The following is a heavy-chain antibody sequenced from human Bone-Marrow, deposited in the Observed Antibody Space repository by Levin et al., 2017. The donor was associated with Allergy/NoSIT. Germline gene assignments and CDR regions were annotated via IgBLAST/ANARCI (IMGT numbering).Heavy chain of an antibody. V-gene: IGHV3-30*18. D-gene: IGHD5-18*01. Sequence: GGSLRLSCAASGFTFSNYAMHWVRQAPGKGLEWVAVVSNDGINTYYADSVKGRFTISRDNSKNTLSLQMNSLRAEDTANYYCAKVGNSNGWGYYYYGMDVWGQGTTVAVSS. J-gene: IGHJ6*02. CDR2: VSNDGINT. CDR3: AKVGNSNGWGYYYYGMDV. CDR1: GFTFSNYA.